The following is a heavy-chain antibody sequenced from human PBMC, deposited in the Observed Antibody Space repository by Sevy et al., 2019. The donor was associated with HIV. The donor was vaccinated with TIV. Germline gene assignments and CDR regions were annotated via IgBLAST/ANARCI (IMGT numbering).Heavy chain of an antibody. V-gene: IGHV3-30*18. CDR3: AKDQVAAAGMYYYYGMDV. D-gene: IGHD6-13*01. Sequence: GGSLRLSCAASGFTFSSYGMHWVRQAPGKGLEWVAVISYDGSNKYYADSVKGRFTISRDNSKNTLYLQMKSLRAEDTAVYYCAKDQVAAAGMYYYYGMDVWGQGTTVTVSS. CDR2: ISYDGSNK. J-gene: IGHJ6*02. CDR1: GFTFSSYG.